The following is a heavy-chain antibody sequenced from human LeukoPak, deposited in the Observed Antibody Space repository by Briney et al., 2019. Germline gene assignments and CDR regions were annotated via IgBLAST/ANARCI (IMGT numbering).Heavy chain of an antibody. V-gene: IGHV4-59*01. CDR3: ARVPITMVRGFYAFDI. J-gene: IGHJ3*02. D-gene: IGHD3-10*01. CDR2: IYYSGST. Sequence: SETLSLTCTVSGGSITSYYWSWIRQPPGKGLEWIGYIYYSGSTNYNPSLKSRVSISLDTSKKQFSLKLSSVTAADTAVYYCARVPITMVRGFYAFDIWGQGTMVTVSS. CDR1: GGSITSYY.